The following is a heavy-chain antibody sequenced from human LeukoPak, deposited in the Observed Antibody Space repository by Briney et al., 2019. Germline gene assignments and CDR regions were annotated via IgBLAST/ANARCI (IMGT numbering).Heavy chain of an antibody. Sequence: QPGGSLRLSCAASGFTFSDHYMDWVRQAPGKGLEWVGRVRKKGNSYSTEYAASVRGRFSISRDDSKNSLYLHMNSLKTDDTAVYYCGRVYDTAWYGAFLDHWGQGTLVTVSS. D-gene: IGHD3-3*02. CDR3: GRVYDTAWYGAFLDH. CDR1: GFTFSDHY. J-gene: IGHJ4*02. CDR2: VRKKGNSYST. V-gene: IGHV3-72*01.